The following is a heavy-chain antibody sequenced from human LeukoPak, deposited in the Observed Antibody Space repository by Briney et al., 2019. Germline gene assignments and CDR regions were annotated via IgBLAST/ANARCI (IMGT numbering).Heavy chain of an antibody. CDR1: GGSISSYY. Sequence: RPSETLSLTCTVSGGSISSYYWSWIRQPAGKELEWIGRVYSSGSTNYNPSLESRVTMSVDTSSNQFSLRVRSVTAADTAVYYCARDLLGDYGTFDIWGQGTMVTVSS. D-gene: IGHD4-17*01. V-gene: IGHV4-4*07. CDR3: ARDLLGDYGTFDI. CDR2: VYSSGST. J-gene: IGHJ3*02.